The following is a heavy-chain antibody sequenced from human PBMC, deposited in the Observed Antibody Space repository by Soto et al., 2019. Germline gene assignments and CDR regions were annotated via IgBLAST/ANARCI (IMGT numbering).Heavy chain of an antibody. CDR3: ARDRRQEIAAAVDY. D-gene: IGHD6-13*01. Sequence: SETLSLTCVVSGYSISSGYYWGWIRQPPGKGLEWIGSIYHSGYTYYNPSLRSRVTISVDTSKNQFSLKLSSVTAADTAVYYCARDRRQEIAAAVDYWGQGTLVTVSS. CDR1: GYSISSGYY. CDR2: IYHSGYT. V-gene: IGHV4-38-2*02. J-gene: IGHJ4*02.